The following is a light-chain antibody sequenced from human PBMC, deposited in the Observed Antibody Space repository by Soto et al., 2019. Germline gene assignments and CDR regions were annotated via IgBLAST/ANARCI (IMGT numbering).Light chain of an antibody. J-gene: IGLJ2*01. Sequence: QPVLTQSPSASASLGASVKLTCTLNSGHNNYAIAWHQQQPEKGPRFLMNLNSDGSHTKGDGIPDRFSGSSSGAERYLTISSLQSEDEADYYCQTWGTGIVVFGGGTQLTVL. CDR3: QTWGTGIVV. CDR1: SGHNNYA. CDR2: LNSDGSH. V-gene: IGLV4-69*01.